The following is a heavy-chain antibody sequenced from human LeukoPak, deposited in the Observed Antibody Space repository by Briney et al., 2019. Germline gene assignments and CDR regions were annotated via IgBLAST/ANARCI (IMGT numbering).Heavy chain of an antibody. CDR3: ASDIRDGYNPFDY. D-gene: IGHD5-24*01. J-gene: IGHJ4*02. V-gene: IGHV3-74*01. Sequence: PGGALRLSCAASGFTFSNYWMHWVRQAPWKGLVWVSRINSDGRNTDYAGSVRGRFTISRDNAKNTLYLQMNSLRAEDTAVYYCASDIRDGYNPFDYWGQGTLVTVSS. CDR1: GFTFSNYW. CDR2: INSDGRNT.